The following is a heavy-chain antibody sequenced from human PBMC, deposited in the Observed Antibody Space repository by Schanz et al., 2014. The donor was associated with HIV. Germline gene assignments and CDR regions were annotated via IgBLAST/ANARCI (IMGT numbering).Heavy chain of an antibody. CDR3: ARDGSKTIDY. Sequence: QIQLVQSGAEMKKPGSSVKVSCKASGATFSSNAISWVRQAPGQGLEWMGGIIPIFDTTNYAQKFQGRVTITSDESTGTAYMDLSSLRFEDTAVYYCARDGSKTIDYWGQGTLVTV. CDR2: IIPIFDTT. J-gene: IGHJ4*02. V-gene: IGHV1-69*01. D-gene: IGHD4-4*01. CDR1: GATFSSNA.